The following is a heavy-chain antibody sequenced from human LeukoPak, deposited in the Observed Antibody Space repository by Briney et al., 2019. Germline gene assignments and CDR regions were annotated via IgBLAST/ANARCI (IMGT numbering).Heavy chain of an antibody. CDR3: ARDPQQWLVIPRLEKPGY. CDR1: GFTFSSYG. CDR2: IWYDGSNK. J-gene: IGHJ4*02. D-gene: IGHD6-19*01. Sequence: GGSLRLSCAASGFTFSSYGMHWVRQAPGTGLEWVAVIWYDGSNKYYADSVKGRFTISRDNSKNTLYLQMNSLRAEDTAVYYCARDPQQWLVIPRLEKPGYWGQGTLVTVSS. V-gene: IGHV3-33*01.